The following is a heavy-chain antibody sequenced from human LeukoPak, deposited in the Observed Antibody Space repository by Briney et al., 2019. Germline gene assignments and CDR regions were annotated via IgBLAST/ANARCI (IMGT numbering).Heavy chain of an antibody. Sequence: GASVKVSCKASGYTFTDYYIHWVRQAPGQGLEWMGWINPNSGGTHYAQKFQGRVTMTRDTSISTAYMELSRLRSDDTALYYCARLKSSSWYSAPFDYWGQGILVTVSA. J-gene: IGHJ4*02. CDR1: GYTFTDYY. V-gene: IGHV1-2*02. D-gene: IGHD6-13*01. CDR2: INPNSGGT. CDR3: ARLKSSSWYSAPFDY.